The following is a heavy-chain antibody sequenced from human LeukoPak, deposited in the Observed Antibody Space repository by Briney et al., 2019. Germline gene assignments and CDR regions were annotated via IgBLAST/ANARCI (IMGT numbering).Heavy chain of an antibody. J-gene: IGHJ6*03. Sequence: GASVKVSCKASGGTFSSYAISWVRQAPGRGLEWMGRIIPILGIANYAQKFQGRVTITADKSTSTAYMELSSLRSEDTAVYYCARKVGYSYGANYYYYMDVWGKGTTVTVSS. V-gene: IGHV1-69*04. CDR3: ARKVGYSYGANYYYYMDV. CDR1: GGTFSSYA. D-gene: IGHD5-18*01. CDR2: IIPILGIA.